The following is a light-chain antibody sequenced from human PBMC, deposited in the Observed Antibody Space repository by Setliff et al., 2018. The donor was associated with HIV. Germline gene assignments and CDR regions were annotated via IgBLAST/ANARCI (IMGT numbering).Light chain of an antibody. CDR3: QVWDSSSDNQV. CDR1: NIGSES. J-gene: IGLJ1*01. Sequence: SYELTQPPSVSVAPGKTARITCGGNNIGSESVHWYQQKPGQAPVLVVYDDNDRPSGIPERFSGSNSGNTATLTISRVEAGDEADYYCQVWDSSSDNQVFGTGTKGTVL. V-gene: IGLV3-21*03. CDR2: DDN.